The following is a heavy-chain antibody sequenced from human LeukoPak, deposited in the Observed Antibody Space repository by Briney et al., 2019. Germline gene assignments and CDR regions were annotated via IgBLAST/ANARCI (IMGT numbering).Heavy chain of an antibody. Sequence: GGSLRLSCAASGLTFSSYAMSWVRQAAGKGLEWVSAISGSGGSTYYADSVKGRFTISRDNSKTTLYLQMNSLRAEDTAVYYCAKFKTHYDSSPDHSFDNWGQGTLVTVSS. D-gene: IGHD3-22*01. CDR2: ISGSGGST. CDR1: GLTFSSYA. J-gene: IGHJ4*02. CDR3: AKFKTHYDSSPDHSFDN. V-gene: IGHV3-23*01.